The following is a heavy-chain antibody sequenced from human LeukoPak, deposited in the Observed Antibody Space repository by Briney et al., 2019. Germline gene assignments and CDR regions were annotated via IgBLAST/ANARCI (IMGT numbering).Heavy chain of an antibody. J-gene: IGHJ4*02. V-gene: IGHV4-39*01. CDR2: IYYSGST. Sequence: PSETLSLTCTVSGGSISSSTYYWGWIRQPPGKGLEWIGSIYYSGSTYYNPSLKSRVTMSVDTSRNQFSLELSSVTAADTAVYYCASSVVVVAARVLYWGQGTLVTVSS. CDR3: ASSVVVVAARVLY. CDR1: GGSISSSTYY. D-gene: IGHD2-15*01.